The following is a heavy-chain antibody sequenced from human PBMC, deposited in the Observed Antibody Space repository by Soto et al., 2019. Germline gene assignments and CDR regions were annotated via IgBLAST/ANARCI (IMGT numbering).Heavy chain of an antibody. Sequence: EVQLVESGGGLVQPGGSLRLSCAASGFTFSSQWMYWVRQSPGKGPVWVSYINSDGSRIAYADSVKGRFTISRDNAKNTLYLLMNSLRVEDTAVYYCVRDIRWGRGTVVTVSS. CDR2: INSDGSRI. V-gene: IGHV3-74*03. CDR1: GFTFSSQW. CDR3: VRDIR. J-gene: IGHJ4*02.